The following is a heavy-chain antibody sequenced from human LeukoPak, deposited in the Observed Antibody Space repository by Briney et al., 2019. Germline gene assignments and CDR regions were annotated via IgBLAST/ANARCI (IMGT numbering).Heavy chain of an antibody. J-gene: IGHJ4*02. Sequence: GGSLRLSCAASGFTFSTHTMSWVRQAPGKGLEWVSAICGGSDCTYYADSVKGRFTISRDNSKNTVFLQMSSLRAEDTAVYFCAKPLRPPTSYFDYWGQGTLVTVSS. CDR3: AKPLRPPTSYFDY. CDR2: ICGGSDCT. D-gene: IGHD1-26*01. CDR1: GFTFSTHT. V-gene: IGHV3-23*01.